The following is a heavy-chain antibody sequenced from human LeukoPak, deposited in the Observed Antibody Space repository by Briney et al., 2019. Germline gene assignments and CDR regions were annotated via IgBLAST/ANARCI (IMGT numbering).Heavy chain of an antibody. CDR3: ARLDQVTYSSTWGFDC. CDR2: INSDESST. Sequence: GGSLRLSCAASGFTFSNYWMYWVRQAPGKGLVWVSHINSDESSTSYADSVKGRFTISRDNAKNTLYLQMTSLRAEDTAVYYCARLDQVTYSSTWGFDCWGQGTLATVSS. D-gene: IGHD6-13*01. J-gene: IGHJ4*02. V-gene: IGHV3-74*01. CDR1: GFTFSNYW.